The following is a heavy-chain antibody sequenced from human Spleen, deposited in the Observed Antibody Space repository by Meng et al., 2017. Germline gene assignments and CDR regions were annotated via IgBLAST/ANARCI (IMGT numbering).Heavy chain of an antibody. V-gene: IGHV1-18*01. CDR3: GRVRLLVVPAVGPAVHYYYGFDV. CDR1: GYTFNRYE. D-gene: IGHD2-21*01. CDR2: ISPFNGDT. J-gene: IGHJ6*02. Sequence: ASETVSCQASGYTFNRYELNWLRQAPGQGLEWMGWISPFNGDTQYAQKYQGRLTLTTDASTGTAFMELGCLRSVDTAVYYCGRVRLLVVPAVGPAVHYYYGFDVWGQGTTVTVSS.